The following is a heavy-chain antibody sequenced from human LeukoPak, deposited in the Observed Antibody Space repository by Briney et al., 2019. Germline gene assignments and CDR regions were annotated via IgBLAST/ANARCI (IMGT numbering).Heavy chain of an antibody. Sequence: SEHLSLTCTVSDGSVSNGSYYWSWIRQPPGKGLEWIGYIYYSGSTNYNPSLKSRVTISVDTSKNQFSLKLSSVTAADTAVYYCAREDDYGDYFGYWGQGTLVTVSS. CDR1: DGSVSNGSYY. CDR2: IYYSGST. CDR3: AREDDYGDYFGY. J-gene: IGHJ4*02. D-gene: IGHD4-17*01. V-gene: IGHV4-61*01.